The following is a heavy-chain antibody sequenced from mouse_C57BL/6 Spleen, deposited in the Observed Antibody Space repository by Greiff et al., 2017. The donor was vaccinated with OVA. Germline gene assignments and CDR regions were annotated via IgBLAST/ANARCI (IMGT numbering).Heavy chain of an antibody. J-gene: IGHJ2*01. CDR1: GYTFTSYW. CDR2: IDPSDSET. V-gene: IGHV1-52*01. CDR3: ARWRIFYFDY. Sequence: QVQLKQPGAELVRPGSSVKLSCKASGYTFTSYWMHWVKQRPIQGLEWIGNIDPSDSETHYNQKFKDKATLTVDKSSSTAYMQLSSLTSEDSAVYYCARWRIFYFDYWGQGTTLTVSS.